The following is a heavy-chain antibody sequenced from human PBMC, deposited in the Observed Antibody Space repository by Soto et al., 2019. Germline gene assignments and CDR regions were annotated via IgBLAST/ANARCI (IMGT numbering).Heavy chain of an antibody. J-gene: IGHJ5*01. CDR2: ISSDGFNT. CDR3: VKGVGEYHDSDGYYSDWFDS. D-gene: IGHD3-22*01. Sequence: SLRLSCAECGFTFYNYAMNWVRQAPGKGPEYLSVISSDGFNTYDADSVKGRFTISRDNSMNMIYLQMSSLRPDDTAVYYCVKGVGEYHDSDGYYSDWFDSWGRGTLVTVSS. V-gene: IGHV3-64D*06. CDR1: GFTFYNYA.